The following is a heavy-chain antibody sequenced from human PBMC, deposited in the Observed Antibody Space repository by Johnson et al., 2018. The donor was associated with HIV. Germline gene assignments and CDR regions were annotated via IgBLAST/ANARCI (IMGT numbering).Heavy chain of an antibody. Sequence: VQLVESGGGVVQPGRSLRLSCAASGFTFSSYGMHWVRQAPGKGLEWVAVIWYDGSNKYYADSVKGRFTISRDNSKNTLYLQMNSLRAEDTAVYYCAKDLSIAARTAAFDIWGQGTMVTVSS. CDR1: GFTFSSYG. CDR2: IWYDGSNK. CDR3: AKDLSIAARTAAFDI. D-gene: IGHD6-6*01. V-gene: IGHV3-33*06. J-gene: IGHJ3*02.